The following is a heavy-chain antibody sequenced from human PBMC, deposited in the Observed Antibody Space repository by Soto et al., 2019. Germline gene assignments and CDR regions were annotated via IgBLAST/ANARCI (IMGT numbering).Heavy chain of an antibody. CDR1: GGSFSGYY. CDR3: ARHGSGSYYNNWFDP. D-gene: IGHD3-10*01. J-gene: IGHJ5*02. Sequence: SETLSLTCAVYGGSFSGYYWSWIRQPPGTGLEWIGEINHSGSTNYNSSLKSRVTISVDTSKNQFSLKLSSVTVADTAVYYCARHGSGSYYNNWFDPWGQGTLVTVSS. CDR2: INHSGST. V-gene: IGHV4-34*01.